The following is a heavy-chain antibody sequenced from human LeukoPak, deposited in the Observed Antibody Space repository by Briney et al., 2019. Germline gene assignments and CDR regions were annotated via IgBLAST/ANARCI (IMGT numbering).Heavy chain of an antibody. CDR2: IWYDGSNK. Sequence: SGMSLRLSCAASGFTFSKYGMNWVRQAPGKGLEWVAIIWYDGSNKCFAESVMGRFTISKDNSRNTVYLQMNSLRIEDTAVYHCARAGIDNALDYWGQGTQVTVSS. V-gene: IGHV3-33*01. J-gene: IGHJ4*02. CDR3: ARAGIDNALDY. D-gene: IGHD2-2*01. CDR1: GFTFSKYG.